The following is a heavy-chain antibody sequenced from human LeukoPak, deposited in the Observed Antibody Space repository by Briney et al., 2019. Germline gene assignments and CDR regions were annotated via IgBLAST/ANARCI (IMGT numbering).Heavy chain of an antibody. V-gene: IGHV3-23*01. CDR1: GFTFNTYA. D-gene: IGHD6-13*01. Sequence: GGSLRLSCAASGFTFNTYAMSWVRQAPGKGLEGVSGISAGGDTTYHADSVKGRFTISRDNSKNTLFLQMNSLRAEDTAVYYCAKSLRYSNRGSDYWGQGTLVTVSS. J-gene: IGHJ4*02. CDR3: AKSLRYSNRGSDY. CDR2: ISAGGDTT.